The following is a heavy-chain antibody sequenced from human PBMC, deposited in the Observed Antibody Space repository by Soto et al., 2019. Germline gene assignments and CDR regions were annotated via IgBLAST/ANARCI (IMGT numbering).Heavy chain of an antibody. D-gene: IGHD3-10*01. V-gene: IGHV1-18*01. CDR2: ISAYNGNT. CDR3: ARDREDSSQGVYYYYGMDV. J-gene: IGHJ6*02. CDR1: GYTFTSYG. Sequence: QVXXVQSGAEVXXXXASXXVSCKASGYTFTSYGISWVRQAPGXXLXXMGWISAYNGNTNYAQKLQGRVTXXXXXXXXXXXXXXXXXXXXXXXXYYCARDREDSSQGVYYYYGMDVWGQGTTVTVSS.